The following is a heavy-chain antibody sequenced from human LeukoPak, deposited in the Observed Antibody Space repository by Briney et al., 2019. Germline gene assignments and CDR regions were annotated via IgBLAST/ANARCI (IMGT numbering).Heavy chain of an antibody. CDR1: GFTFSYYP. D-gene: IGHD3-16*01. Sequence: GGSLRLSCSASGFTFSYYPMIWVPQAPGEGLEWFSNISDGDGKYYADSVKARFTTSRDSTKSTLYREMTSLRSEDTALYYCTTPCYAWGQGTLVTVSS. J-gene: IGHJ5*02. V-gene: IGHV3-53*01. CDR3: TTPCYA. CDR2: ISDGDGK.